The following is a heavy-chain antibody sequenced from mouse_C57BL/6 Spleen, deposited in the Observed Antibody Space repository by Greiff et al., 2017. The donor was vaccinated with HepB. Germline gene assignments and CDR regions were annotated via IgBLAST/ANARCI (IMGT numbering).Heavy chain of an antibody. V-gene: IGHV14-2*01. CDR2: IDPEDGET. CDR1: GFNIKDYY. CDR3: ARGRGFDY. J-gene: IGHJ2*01. Sequence: EVQLQQSGAELVKPGASVKLSCTASGFNIKDYYMHWVKQRTEQGLEWIGRIDPEDGETKYAPKCQGKATITADTSSNTAYLQLSSLTSEDTAVYYCARGRGFDYWGQGTTLTVSS. D-gene: IGHD3-3*01.